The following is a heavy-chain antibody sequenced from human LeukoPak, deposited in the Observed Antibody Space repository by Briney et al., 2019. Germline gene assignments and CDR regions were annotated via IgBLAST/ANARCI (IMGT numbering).Heavy chain of an antibody. Sequence: ASVTVSCTGSGYTFTSYGISWVRQAPGQGGEWMGALIAYTANTTYAPHLHRRVTITTAPSTSTAYMELRSLRSADTAVYYCARAGLRKPYYMDVWGKGTTVTVSS. CDR2: LIAYTANT. V-gene: IGHV1-18*01. CDR3: ARAGLRKPYYMDV. D-gene: IGHD1-14*01. J-gene: IGHJ6*03. CDR1: GYTFTSYG.